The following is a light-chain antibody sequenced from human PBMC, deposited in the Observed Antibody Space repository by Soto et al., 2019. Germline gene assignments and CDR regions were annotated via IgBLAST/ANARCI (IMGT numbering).Light chain of an antibody. CDR3: AAWDDSLNAFVV. J-gene: IGLJ2*01. CDR2: SDN. Sequence: QAVVTQPPSASGTPGQRVTISCSGSSSNIGSNTVNWYQHLPGTAPKLLIHSDNQRPSGVPDRFSGSKSGTSASLAIRGLQSEDEAHYYCAAWDDSLNAFVVFGGGTKLTVL. CDR1: SSNIGSNT. V-gene: IGLV1-44*01.